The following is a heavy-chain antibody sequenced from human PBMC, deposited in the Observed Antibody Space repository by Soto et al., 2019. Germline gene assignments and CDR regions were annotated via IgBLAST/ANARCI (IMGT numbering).Heavy chain of an antibody. CDR3: ARARAPESAFDI. CDR2: INPSGGSA. CDR1: GYTFTSYY. Sequence: QVQLVQSGAEVKKPGASVKVSCKASGYTFTSYYMHWVRQAPGQGLEWMGIINPSGGSASYAQKLQGRVTMTRDTSTSTVYMELSSLRSEDTAVYYCARARAPESAFDIWGQGTMVTVSS. J-gene: IGHJ3*02. V-gene: IGHV1-46*04.